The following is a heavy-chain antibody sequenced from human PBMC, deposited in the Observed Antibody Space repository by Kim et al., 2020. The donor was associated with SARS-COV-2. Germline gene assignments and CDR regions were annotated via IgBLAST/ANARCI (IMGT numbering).Heavy chain of an antibody. CDR2: ISSSSSYT. D-gene: IGHD6-19*01. Sequence: GGSLRLSCAASGFTFSDYYMSWIRQAPGKGLEWVSYISSSSSYTNYADSVKGRFTISRDNAKNSLYLQMNSLRAEDTAVYYCASRAVAGTDFFDYWGQGTLVTVSS. J-gene: IGHJ4*02. V-gene: IGHV3-11*06. CDR1: GFTFSDYY. CDR3: ASRAVAGTDFFDY.